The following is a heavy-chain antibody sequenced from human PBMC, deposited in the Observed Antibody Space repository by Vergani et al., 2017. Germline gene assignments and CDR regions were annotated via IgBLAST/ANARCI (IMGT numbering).Heavy chain of an antibody. CDR2: INPSGGST. D-gene: IGHD6-19*01. Sequence: QVQLVQSGAEVKKPGASVKVSCKASGYTFTSYYMHWVRQAPGQGLEWMGIINPSGGSTSYAQKFQGRVTMTRDTSTRPVYMELSSLSSEDTAVYYCARDTGIAVAGELCYWGEGSLVTVSS. J-gene: IGHJ4*02. V-gene: IGHV1-46*01. CDR3: ARDTGIAVAGELCY. CDR1: GYTFTSYY.